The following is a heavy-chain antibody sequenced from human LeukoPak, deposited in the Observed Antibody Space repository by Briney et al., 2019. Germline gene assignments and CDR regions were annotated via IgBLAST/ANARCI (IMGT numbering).Heavy chain of an antibody. CDR1: GFTFSSYG. D-gene: IGHD3-22*01. CDR3: ARVDFEMSSAMIVVAEYYFDY. V-gene: IGHV3-7*01. CDR2: IKQDGSEK. Sequence: PGGSLRLPCAASGFTFSSYGMSWVRQAPGKGLEWVANIKQDGSEKYYVDSVKGRFTIYRDNAKNSLYLQMNSLRAEDTAVYYCARVDFEMSSAMIVVAEYYFDYWGQGTLVTVSS. J-gene: IGHJ4*02.